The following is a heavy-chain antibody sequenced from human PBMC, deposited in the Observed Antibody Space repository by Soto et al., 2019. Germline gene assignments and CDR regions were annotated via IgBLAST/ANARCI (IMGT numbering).Heavy chain of an antibody. CDR1: GGSVSSGSYY. CDR3: ARAVHYYYDSSGYYYGVFYFDY. D-gene: IGHD3-22*01. V-gene: IGHV4-61*01. Sequence: SETLSLTCTVSGGSVSSGSYYWSWIRQPPGKGLEWIGYIYSSGSTSYNPSLKSRVTISVDTSKNQFSLKLSSVTAADTAVYYCARAVHYYYDSSGYYYGVFYFDYWGQGTLVTVSS. CDR2: IYSSGST. J-gene: IGHJ4*02.